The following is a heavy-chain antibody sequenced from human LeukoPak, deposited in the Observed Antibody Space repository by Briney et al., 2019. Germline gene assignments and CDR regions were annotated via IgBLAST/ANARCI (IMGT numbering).Heavy chain of an antibody. D-gene: IGHD3-16*01. J-gene: IGHJ2*01. CDR3: AKRGSNYWYFDL. V-gene: IGHV3-53*01. Sequence: GGSLRLSCAASGFTVTNNFMHWVRQAPGKGLEWVSVIYGGGDRYYADFVKGRFTITRDNSSNTLYLQMSSLSAEDTAVYYCAKRGSNYWYFDLWGRGTLVTVSS. CDR1: GFTVTNNF. CDR2: IYGGGDR.